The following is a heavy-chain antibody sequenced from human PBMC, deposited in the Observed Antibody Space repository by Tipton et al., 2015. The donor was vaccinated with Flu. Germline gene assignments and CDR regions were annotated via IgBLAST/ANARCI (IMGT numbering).Heavy chain of an antibody. J-gene: IGHJ4*02. CDR1: GFTFDDYT. Sequence: SLRLSCAASGFTFDDYTIHWVRQAPGKDLEWVSLISWDGGSTYYADSVKGRFTISRDNSKNSLYLQMNSLRTEDTALYYCAKGEMTFDYWGQGTLVTVSS. D-gene: IGHD5-24*01. CDR3: AKGEMTFDY. CDR2: ISWDGGST. V-gene: IGHV3-43*01.